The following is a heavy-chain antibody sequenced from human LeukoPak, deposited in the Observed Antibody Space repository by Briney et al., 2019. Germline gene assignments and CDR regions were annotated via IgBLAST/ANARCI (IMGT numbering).Heavy chain of an antibody. J-gene: IGHJ6*03. D-gene: IGHD7-27*01. CDR1: GFAFSSYS. CDR2: ISGGSTTI. CDR3: ARRHSDPNTHWGSAPYYYYYYMDV. Sequence: GGSLRLSCSASGFAFSSYSMYWVRQAPGKGLQWVSYISGGSTTIYYASSVKGRFTVTRDNAETSLFLQMDSMRAEDTAVYYCARRHSDPNTHWGSAPYYYYYYMDVWGKGTTVSVSS. V-gene: IGHV3-48*01.